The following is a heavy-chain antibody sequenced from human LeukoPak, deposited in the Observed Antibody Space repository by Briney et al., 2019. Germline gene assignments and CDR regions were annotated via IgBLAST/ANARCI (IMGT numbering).Heavy chain of an antibody. CDR3: ARQTYTSGWYPYFQH. D-gene: IGHD6-19*01. CDR2: IYTSGST. Sequence: TPSETLSLTCTASGVSISSYYWSWIRQPAGKGLEWIGRIYTSGSTNYNPSLKSRVTISVDTSKNQFSLKLNSVTAADTAVYYCARQTYTSGWYPYFQHWGQGTLVTVSS. V-gene: IGHV4-4*07. CDR1: GVSISSYY. J-gene: IGHJ1*01.